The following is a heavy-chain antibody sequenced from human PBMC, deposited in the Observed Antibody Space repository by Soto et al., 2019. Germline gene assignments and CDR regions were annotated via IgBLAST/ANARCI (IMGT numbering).Heavy chain of an antibody. V-gene: IGHV2-5*02. CDR1: GFSLNTGGAG. J-gene: IGHJ6*04. CDR2: IYWDDDE. Sequence: ITLKESGHTLVKPTQTLTLTCTFSGFSLNTGGAGVGWVRQPRGKAIEWLALIYWDDDERYRPSLRSRLNNTKNTINPQAVLTLPNMDPEDTATCDWVRKWRNYGGDCYNGMDAWGKGPTFTVSS. CDR3: VRKWRNYGGDCYNGMDA. D-gene: IGHD2-21*02.